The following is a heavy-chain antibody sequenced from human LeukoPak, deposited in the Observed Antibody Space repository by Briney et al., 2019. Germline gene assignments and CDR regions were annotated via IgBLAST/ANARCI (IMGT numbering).Heavy chain of an antibody. CDR3: ASRGYSYGLDY. Sequence: GGSLRLSCAASGFTFSSYAMHWVRQAPGKGLEWVAVISYDGSNKYYADSVKGRFTISRDNSKNTLYLQINSLRAEDTAVYYCASRGYSYGLDYWGQGTLVTVSS. CDR2: ISYDGSNK. V-gene: IGHV3-30-3*01. D-gene: IGHD5-18*01. J-gene: IGHJ4*02. CDR1: GFTFSSYA.